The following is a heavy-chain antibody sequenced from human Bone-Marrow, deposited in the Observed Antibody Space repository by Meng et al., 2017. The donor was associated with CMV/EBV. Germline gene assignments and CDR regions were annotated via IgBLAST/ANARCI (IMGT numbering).Heavy chain of an antibody. Sequence: VQLVGGGGGLVQAGGSLSIFCAASGFTFSSYAMSWVRQAPGKGLEWVSAISGSGGSTYYADSVKGRFTISRDNSKNTLYLQMNSLRAEDTAVYYCAKEPLPRVDYWGQGTLVTVSS. D-gene: IGHD6-13*01. V-gene: IGHV3-23*04. CDR2: ISGSGGST. J-gene: IGHJ4*02. CDR3: AKEPLPRVDY. CDR1: GFTFSSYA.